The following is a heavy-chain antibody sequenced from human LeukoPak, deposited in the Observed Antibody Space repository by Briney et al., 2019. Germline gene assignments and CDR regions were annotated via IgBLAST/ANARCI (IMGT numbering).Heavy chain of an antibody. CDR1: GFTFSSYA. D-gene: IGHD3-10*01. Sequence: TGGSLRLSCAASGFTFSSYAMSWVRQAPGKGLKWVSAISGSGGSTYYADSVKGRFTISRDDSKNTLYLQMNSLRAEDTAVYYCAKDPWFGELVRGNWFDPWGQGTLVTVSS. CDR2: ISGSGGST. J-gene: IGHJ5*02. CDR3: AKDPWFGELVRGNWFDP. V-gene: IGHV3-23*01.